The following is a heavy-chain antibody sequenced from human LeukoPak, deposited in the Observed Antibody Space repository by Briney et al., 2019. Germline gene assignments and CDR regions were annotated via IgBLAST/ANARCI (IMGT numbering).Heavy chain of an antibody. Sequence: GASVKVSCKASGYTSSNFGINWVRQAPGQGLEWMGWISGNNDNPNYGQKFQGRFTLTTDSSTSTAYMELRNLRSDDTAVYYCARDGTSTDDYWGQGTLVTVSS. CDR3: ARDGTSTDDY. V-gene: IGHV1-18*01. CDR1: GYTSSNFG. J-gene: IGHJ4*02. CDR2: ISGNNDNP. D-gene: IGHD2-2*01.